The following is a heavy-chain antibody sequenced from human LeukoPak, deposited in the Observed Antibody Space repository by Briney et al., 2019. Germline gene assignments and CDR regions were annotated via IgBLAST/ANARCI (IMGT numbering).Heavy chain of an antibody. CDR3: ARDRRS. CDR2: IYSGGST. V-gene: IGHV3-53*01. J-gene: IGHJ4*02. CDR1: GFTFSSYD. Sequence: GGSLRLSCAASGFTFSSYDMSWVRQAPGKGLEWVSVIYSGGSTYYADSVKGRFTISRDNSKNTLYLQMNSLRAEDTAVYYCARDRRSWGQGTLVTVSS.